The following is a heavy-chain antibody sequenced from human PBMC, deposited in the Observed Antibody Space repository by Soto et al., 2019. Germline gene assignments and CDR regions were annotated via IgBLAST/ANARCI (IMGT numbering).Heavy chain of an antibody. J-gene: IGHJ3*02. CDR2: ISSGRSYI. D-gene: IGHD2-15*01. CDR3: VRVQGCSVGSRHTGDPFDI. Sequence: EVQLVESGGGLVKPGGSLRLSCAASGFTFSSYSMNWVRQAPGKGLEWVSSISSGRSYIYYADSVKGRFTISRENSKNQLYLEMNNLRAENTAVYYCVRVQGCSVGSRHTGDPFDIWGQGTMVTLSS. CDR1: GFTFSSYS. V-gene: IGHV3-21*03.